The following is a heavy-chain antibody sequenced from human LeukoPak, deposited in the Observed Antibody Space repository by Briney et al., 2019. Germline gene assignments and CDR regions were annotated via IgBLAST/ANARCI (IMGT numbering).Heavy chain of an antibody. CDR2: IIPIFGLA. J-gene: IGHJ4*02. V-gene: IGHV1-69*04. D-gene: IGHD5-24*01. Sequence: GASVKVSCMASGGTFSSYAISWVRQAPGQGLEWMGRIIPIFGLANYAQKFQGRVTITADKSTSTAYMELSSLRSEDTAVYYCAINLRDGGDYFDYWGQGTLVTVSS. CDR1: GGTFSSYA. CDR3: AINLRDGGDYFDY.